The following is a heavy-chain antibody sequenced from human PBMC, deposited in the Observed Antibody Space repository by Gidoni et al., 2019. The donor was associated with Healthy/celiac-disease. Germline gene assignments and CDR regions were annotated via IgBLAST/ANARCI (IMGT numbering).Heavy chain of an antibody. CDR1: GGSLSSGGYY. CDR2: IYYSGST. D-gene: IGHD2-15*01. V-gene: IGHV4-31*03. CDR3: ARRGGGGPRSAFDI. J-gene: IGHJ3*02. Sequence: QVQLQESGPGLVKPSQTLSLTCPVSGGSLSSGGYYWSWIRQHPGKGLEWIGYIYYSGSTYYNPSLKSRVTISVDTSKNQFSLKLSSVTAADTAVYYCARRGGGGPRSAFDIWGQGTMVTVSS.